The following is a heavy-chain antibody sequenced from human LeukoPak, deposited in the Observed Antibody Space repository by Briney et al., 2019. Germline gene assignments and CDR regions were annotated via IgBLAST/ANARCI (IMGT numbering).Heavy chain of an antibody. Sequence: GGPLRLSCAAAGFTFSSYWMHWVRQAQGKGLVWVSHINGDGSTIRYACSVEGRFTISRDNAKNTLYLQMNSLRAEDTAVYYCVRVVHSWDLGYWGQGTLVTVSS. D-gene: IGHD1-26*01. CDR2: INGDGSTI. V-gene: IGHV3-74*01. CDR1: GFTFSSYW. CDR3: VRVVHSWDLGY. J-gene: IGHJ4*02.